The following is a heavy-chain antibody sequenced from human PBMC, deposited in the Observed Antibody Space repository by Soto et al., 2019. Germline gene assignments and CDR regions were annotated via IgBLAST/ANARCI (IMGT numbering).Heavy chain of an antibody. Sequence: GESLKISCKGSGYSFAGYWITWVRQKPGKGLEWMGIIYPGDSDTRYSPSFQGQVTISADKSISTAYLQWSSLKASDTAMYYCARQGMAAAGTDPNYYYYGMDVWGQGTTVTVSS. CDR1: GYSFAGYW. J-gene: IGHJ6*02. D-gene: IGHD6-13*01. CDR3: ARQGMAAAGTDPNYYYYGMDV. CDR2: IYPGDSDT. V-gene: IGHV5-51*01.